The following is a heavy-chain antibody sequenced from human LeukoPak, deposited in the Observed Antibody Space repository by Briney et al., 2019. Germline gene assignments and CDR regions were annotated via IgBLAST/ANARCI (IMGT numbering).Heavy chain of an antibody. CDR2: ISGGGGHT. Sequence: GGSLRLSCAASGFTFSSYAMTWVRQAPGKGLEWVSAISGGGGHTYYADSVEGRFTISRDNSKNTLYLQMNSLRAEDTAVYYCAKIPEYFYDSSAYCDYWGQGTLVTVSS. J-gene: IGHJ4*02. D-gene: IGHD3-22*01. CDR3: AKIPEYFYDSSAYCDY. V-gene: IGHV3-23*01. CDR1: GFTFSSYA.